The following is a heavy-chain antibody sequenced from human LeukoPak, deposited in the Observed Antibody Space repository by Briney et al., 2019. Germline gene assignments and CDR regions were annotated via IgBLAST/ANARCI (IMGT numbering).Heavy chain of an antibody. CDR3: ARSEGYCSSTSCYYYYGMDV. D-gene: IGHD2-2*01. CDR2: INPSGGST. V-gene: IGHV1-46*01. Sequence: ASVKLSCTASGYTFTSYYMHWVRQAPGQGLEWVGIINPSGGSTSYAQKFQGRVTITADESTSTAYMELSSLRSEDTAVYYCARSEGYCSSTSCYYYYGMDVWGQGTTVTVFS. J-gene: IGHJ6*02. CDR1: GYTFTSYY.